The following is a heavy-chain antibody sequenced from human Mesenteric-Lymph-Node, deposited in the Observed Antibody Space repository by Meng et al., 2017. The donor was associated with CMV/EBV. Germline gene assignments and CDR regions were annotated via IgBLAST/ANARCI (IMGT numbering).Heavy chain of an antibody. V-gene: IGHV3-30*02. CDR3: ARDLTSYNDGTYFDF. CDR2: IRYDGSNK. D-gene: IGHD3-22*01. J-gene: IGHJ4*02. CDR1: GFTFSSYT. Sequence: GGSLRLSCVASGFTFSSYTMSWVRQAPGKGLEWAAFIRYDGSNKYYADSVKGRFTISRDNSKNMLYLQMNSLRAEDTAVYFCARDLTSYNDGTYFDFWGQGTLVTVSS.